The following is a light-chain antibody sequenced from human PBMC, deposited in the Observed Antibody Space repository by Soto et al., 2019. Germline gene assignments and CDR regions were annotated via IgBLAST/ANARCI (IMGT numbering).Light chain of an antibody. V-gene: IGLV2-23*01. CDR1: SSDVGSYNL. J-gene: IGLJ1*01. CDR2: GGT. Sequence: QSVLTQPASVSGSPGQSITISCTGTSSDVGSYNLVSWYQQHPGEAPKLMIYGGTKRPSGVSNLFSGSKSGNTASLTISGLQAEDEADYYCCSYAGITTYYVFGTGTKLTVL. CDR3: CSYAGITTYYV.